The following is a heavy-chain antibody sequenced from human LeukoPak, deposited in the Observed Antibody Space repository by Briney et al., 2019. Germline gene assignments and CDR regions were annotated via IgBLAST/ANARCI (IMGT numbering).Heavy chain of an antibody. J-gene: IGHJ4*02. Sequence: ASVKVSCKASGYTFTSYGISWVRQAPGQGLEWMGWISAYNGNTNYAQKLLGRVTMTTDTSTSTAYMELRSLRFDDTAIYYCARDLRITVPVAEKMNSGYWGQGTLVTVSS. CDR1: GYTFTSYG. D-gene: IGHD6-19*01. CDR2: ISAYNGNT. CDR3: ARDLRITVPVAEKMNSGY. V-gene: IGHV1-18*01.